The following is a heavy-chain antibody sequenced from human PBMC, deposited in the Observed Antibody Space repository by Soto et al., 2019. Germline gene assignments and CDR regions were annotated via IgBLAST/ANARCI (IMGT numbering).Heavy chain of an antibody. Sequence: PSQTLSLSCAISGDSFSTNIAASNWIRLSPSRGLEWLARTYYRSRWYNDYAVSVRSRITVNPDTSKNQFSLQLTSVTPEDTAVYYCAGTTSHQWYYMDVWGKGTTVTVSS. CDR1: GDSFSTNIAA. CDR2: TYYRSRWYN. CDR3: AGTTSHQWYYMDV. J-gene: IGHJ6*03. D-gene: IGHD1-7*01. V-gene: IGHV6-1*01.